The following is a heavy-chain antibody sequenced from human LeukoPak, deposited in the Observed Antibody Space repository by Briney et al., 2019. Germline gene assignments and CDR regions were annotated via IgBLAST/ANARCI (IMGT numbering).Heavy chain of an antibody. Sequence: GASVKVSCMASGYTFTGYYVHWVRQAPAPGLEWMGRINPHSGDTSYAQNFQGRVTMTRDTSIRTVYMELSRLRSDDTAVYYCEREEGGFAAFDIWGQGTMVTVSS. J-gene: IGHJ3*02. CDR1: GYTFTGYY. D-gene: IGHD3-16*01. CDR2: INPHSGDT. V-gene: IGHV1-2*06. CDR3: EREEGGFAAFDI.